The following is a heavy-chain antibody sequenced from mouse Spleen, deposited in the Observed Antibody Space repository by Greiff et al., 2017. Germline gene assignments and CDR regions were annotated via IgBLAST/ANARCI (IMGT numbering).Heavy chain of an antibody. Sequence: EVKLMESGGGLVQPGGSLKLSCATSGFTFSDYYMYWVRQTPEKRLEWVAYISNGGGSTYYPDTVKGRFTISRDNAKNTLYLQMSRLKSEDTAMYYCARHIYRYDLYAMDYWGQGTSVTVSS. J-gene: IGHJ4*01. V-gene: IGHV5-12*02. CDR2: ISNGGGST. CDR3: ARHIYRYDLYAMDY. CDR1: GFTFSDYY. D-gene: IGHD2-14*01.